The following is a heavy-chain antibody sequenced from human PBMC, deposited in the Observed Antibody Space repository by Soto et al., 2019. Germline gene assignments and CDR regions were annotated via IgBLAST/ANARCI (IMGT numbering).Heavy chain of an antibody. CDR3: AREVMTTDHNWFYP. J-gene: IGHJ5*02. V-gene: IGHV1-2*02. CDR2: INPNSGGT. CDR1: GYTFTGYY. Sequence: QVQLVQSGAEVKKPGASVKVSCKASGYTFTGYYMHWVRQAPGQGLEWMGWINPNSGGTNYAQKFQGRVTMIRDTSISTGYMELSRLRSDDTAVYYCAREVMTTDHNWFYPWGQGTLVTVSS. D-gene: IGHD4-17*01.